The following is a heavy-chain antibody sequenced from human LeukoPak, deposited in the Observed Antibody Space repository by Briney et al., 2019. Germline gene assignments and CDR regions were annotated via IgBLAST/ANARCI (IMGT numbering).Heavy chain of an antibody. J-gene: IGHJ4*02. CDR3: ARPNTYYYDSSGYLDY. V-gene: IGHV1-69*05. CDR1: GGTFSSYA. D-gene: IGHD3-22*01. CDR2: IIPIFGTA. Sequence: EASVKVSCKASGGTFSSYAISWVRQAPGQGLEWRGGIIPIFGTANYAQKFQGRVTITTDESTSTAYMELSSLRSEDTAVYYCARPNTYYYDSSGYLDYWGREPWSPSPQ.